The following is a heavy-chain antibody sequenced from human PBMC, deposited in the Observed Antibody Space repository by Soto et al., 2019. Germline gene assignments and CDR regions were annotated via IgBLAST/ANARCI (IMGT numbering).Heavy chain of an antibody. CDR2: YYWDEDE. J-gene: IGHJ4*02. CDR1: GFSFTDGAVG. CDR3: PRGRRRESCGGGDCYYFDV. V-gene: IGHV2-5*02. D-gene: IGHD2-21*01. Sequence: QITLKESGPTLVKPTQALKLTCTFSGFSFTDGAVGVGWFRQSPGKAPEWLAIYYWDEDEWHSPSLRTRLSISYEAARSQVVLSMVDMDPQDTATYFCPRGRRRESCGGGDCYYFDVWGQGLQVAASP.